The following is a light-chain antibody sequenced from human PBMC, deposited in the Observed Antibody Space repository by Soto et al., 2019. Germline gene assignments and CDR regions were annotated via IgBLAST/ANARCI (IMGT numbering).Light chain of an antibody. CDR1: QSVSST. V-gene: IGKV3-15*01. CDR3: HQYSNWPLT. Sequence: EIVMTQSPGTLSVSPGERATLSCRASQSVSSTLAWYQQKPGQAPRLLIYGASTRAPGIPARFSGSGSGTQFTLTISSLQSEDFAVYYCHQYSNWPLTFGQGTKVEI. J-gene: IGKJ1*01. CDR2: GAS.